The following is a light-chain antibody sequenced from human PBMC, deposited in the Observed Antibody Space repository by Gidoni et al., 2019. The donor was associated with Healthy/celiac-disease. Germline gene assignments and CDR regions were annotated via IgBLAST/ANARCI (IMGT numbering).Light chain of an antibody. V-gene: IGLV1-44*01. Sequence: QSILTQPPSASGTPGQRVTISCSGSSSNIGSNTVNWYQQLPGTAPKLFIYSNIQRPSGVPDRFSGSKSGTSASLAISGLQSEDEADYYCAAWDDSLNARVFGGGTKLTVL. CDR3: AAWDDSLNARV. CDR1: SSNIGSNT. CDR2: SNI. J-gene: IGLJ3*02.